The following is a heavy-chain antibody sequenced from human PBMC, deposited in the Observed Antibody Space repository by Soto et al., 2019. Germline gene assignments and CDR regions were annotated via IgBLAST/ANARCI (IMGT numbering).Heavy chain of an antibody. J-gene: IGHJ4*02. CDR2: ISGSGGST. V-gene: IGHV3-23*01. CDR1: GFTFSSYA. D-gene: IGHD3-10*01. CDR3: AKVPHYYGSGSPYYFDY. Sequence: GGSLRLSCAASGFTFSSYAMSWVRQAPGKGLEWVSAISGSGGSTYYADSVMGRFTISRDNSKNTLYLQMNSLRAEDTAVYYCAKVPHYYGSGSPYYFDYWGQGTLVTVSS.